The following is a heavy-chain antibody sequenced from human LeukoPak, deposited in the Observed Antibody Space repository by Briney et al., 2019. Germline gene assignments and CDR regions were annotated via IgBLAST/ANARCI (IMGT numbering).Heavy chain of an antibody. J-gene: IGHJ4*02. CDR3: ARGFLNSGWGR. CDR2: ISSSGSTI. CDR1: GFTFSSYE. V-gene: IGHV3-48*03. Sequence: GGSLRLSCAAFGFTFSSYEMNWVRQAPGKGLEWVSSISSSGSTIYYADSLKGRFIISRDNTKNSLYLQMNSLRAEDTAVYYCARGFLNSGWGRWGQGTLVTVSS. D-gene: IGHD6-19*01.